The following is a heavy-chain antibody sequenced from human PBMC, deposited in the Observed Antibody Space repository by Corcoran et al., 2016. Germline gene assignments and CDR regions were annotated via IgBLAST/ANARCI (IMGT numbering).Heavy chain of an antibody. CDR3: TTQQLGPSCDY. D-gene: IGHD6-13*01. CDR1: GFTFSNAW. J-gene: IGHJ4*02. CDR2: MKSKTDGGTT. Sequence: EVQLVESGGGLVKPGGSLRLSCAASGFTFSNAWMSWVRQAPGKGLDWVGRMKSKTDGGTTDYAAHGKGRFTISRDDSKNTLYRQMNILKTEDTAVYYCTTQQLGPSCDYWGQGTLVTV. V-gene: IGHV3-15*01.